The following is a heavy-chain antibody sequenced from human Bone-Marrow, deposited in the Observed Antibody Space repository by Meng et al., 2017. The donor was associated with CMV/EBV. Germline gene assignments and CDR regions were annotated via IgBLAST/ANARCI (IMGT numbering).Heavy chain of an antibody. CDR3: TSGTSCSPARYYWYGMDV. CDR1: GFTFSGSA. J-gene: IGHJ6*02. CDR2: IRSKANSYAT. V-gene: IGHV3-73*01. Sequence: GGSLRLSCAASGFTFSGSAMHWVRQASGKGLEWVGRIRSKANSYATAYAASVKGRFTISRDDSKNTAYLQMNSLKTEDTAVYYCTSGTSCSPARYYWYGMDVWGQGTMVTVSS. D-gene: IGHD2-2*01.